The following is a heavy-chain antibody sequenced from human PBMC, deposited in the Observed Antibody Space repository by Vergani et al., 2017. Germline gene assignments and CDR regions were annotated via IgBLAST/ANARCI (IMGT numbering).Heavy chain of an antibody. V-gene: IGHV1-3*01. Sequence: QVQLVQSGAEVKKPGASVKVSCKASGYTFTSYAMHWVRQAPGQRLEWMGWINAGNGNTKYSQKFQGRVTITRDTSASTADMELSSLRSEDTAVYYCARGAGEGSGSFVFDYWGQGTLVTVSS. CDR2: INAGNGNT. CDR3: ARGAGEGSGSFVFDY. CDR1: GYTFTSYA. J-gene: IGHJ4*02. D-gene: IGHD3-10*01.